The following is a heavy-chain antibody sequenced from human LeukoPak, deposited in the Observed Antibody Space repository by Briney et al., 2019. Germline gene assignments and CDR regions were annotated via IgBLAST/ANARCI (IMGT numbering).Heavy chain of an antibody. CDR1: GYSISSGYY. V-gene: IGHV4-38-2*01. CDR2: INHSGST. D-gene: IGHD3-3*01. CDR3: ARRRQYYDFWSGYYSPYFDY. Sequence: SETLSLTCAVSGYSISSGYYWGWIRQPPGKGLEWIGEINHSGSTNYNPSLKSRVTISVDTSKNQFSLKLSSVTAADTAVYYCARRRQYYDFWSGYYSPYFDYWGQGTLVTVSS. J-gene: IGHJ4*02.